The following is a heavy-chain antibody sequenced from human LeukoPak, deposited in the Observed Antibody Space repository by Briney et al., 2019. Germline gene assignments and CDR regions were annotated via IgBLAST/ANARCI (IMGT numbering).Heavy chain of an antibody. CDR2: IYPGDSQT. CDR1: GYTFSNNW. Sequence: GESLKISCKGSGYTFSNNWIGWVRQMPGKGLEWVGIIYPGDSQTRYSPSFQGQVTISADKSISTAYLQWSSLKASDIAMYYCARLSAGSHFHLDSSGQGTLVTVSS. V-gene: IGHV5-51*01. J-gene: IGHJ4*02. D-gene: IGHD1-26*01. CDR3: ARLSAGSHFHLDS.